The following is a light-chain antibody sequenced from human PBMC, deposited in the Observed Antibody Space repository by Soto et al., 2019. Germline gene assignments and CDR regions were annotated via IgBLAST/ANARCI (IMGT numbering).Light chain of an antibody. CDR1: QDIRKY. Sequence: GDRVTITCQATQDIRKYLNWYQQKPGKAPKLLIYDASSLETGVPSRFSGSGSGTDFTLTVSSLQPEDFATYYCQQYNSYWTVGQGTKVDIK. V-gene: IGKV1-33*01. CDR3: QQYNSYWT. J-gene: IGKJ1*01. CDR2: DAS.